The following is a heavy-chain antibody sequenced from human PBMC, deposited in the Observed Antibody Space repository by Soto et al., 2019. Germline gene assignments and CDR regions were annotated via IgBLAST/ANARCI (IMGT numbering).Heavy chain of an antibody. J-gene: IGHJ3*02. V-gene: IGHV4-59*01. CDR3: ARESWQLVRVPNVFDI. CDR1: GGSISSYY. CDR2: IYYSGST. Sequence: PSETLSLTCTVSGGSISSYYWSWIRQPPGKGLEWIGYIYYSGSTNYNPSLKSRVTISVDTSKNQFSLKLSSVTAADTAVYYCARESWQLVRVPNVFDIWGQGTMVIVSS. D-gene: IGHD6-6*01.